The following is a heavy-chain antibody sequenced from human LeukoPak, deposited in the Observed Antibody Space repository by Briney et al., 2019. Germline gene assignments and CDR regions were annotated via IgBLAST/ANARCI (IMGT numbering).Heavy chain of an antibody. CDR2: ISGSGGST. D-gene: IGHD4-11*01. V-gene: IGHV3-23*01. CDR1: GFTFSSYA. J-gene: IGHJ6*02. Sequence: GGSLRLSCAASGFTFSSYAMSWVRQAPGKGLEWVSAISGSGGSTYYADSVKGRSTISRDNSKNTLYLQMNSLRAEDTAVYYCAKATTRGYSNYVNYYGMDVWGQGTTVTVSS. CDR3: AKATTRGYSNYVNYYGMDV.